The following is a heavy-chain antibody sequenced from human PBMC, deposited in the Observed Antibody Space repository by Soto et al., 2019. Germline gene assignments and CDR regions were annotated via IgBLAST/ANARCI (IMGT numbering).Heavy chain of an antibody. CDR3: ARDPRWFGDPSELWFDP. CDR2: IIPIFGTA. Sequence: QVQLVQSGAEVKKPGSSVKVSCKASGGTFSSYAISWVRQAPGQGLEWMGGIIPIFGTANYAQKFQGRVTITADESTSTAYMELSSLRSEDTAVYYCARDPRWFGDPSELWFDPWGQGTLVTVSS. D-gene: IGHD3-10*01. CDR1: GGTFSSYA. J-gene: IGHJ5*02. V-gene: IGHV1-69*01.